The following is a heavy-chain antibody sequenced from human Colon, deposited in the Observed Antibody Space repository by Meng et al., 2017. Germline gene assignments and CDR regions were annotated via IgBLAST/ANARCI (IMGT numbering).Heavy chain of an antibody. CDR1: GFTFSTYW. CDR3: ARGTQWLVY. CDR2: INGDGSTT. D-gene: IGHD6-19*01. J-gene: IGHJ4*02. V-gene: IGHV3-74*01. Sequence: GESLKISCAASGFTFSTYWMHWVRQAPGKGLGWVSRINGDGSTTNYADFVKGRFTISRDNAKNTLYLQMNSLRGEDTAVYFCARGTQWLVYWGQGTLVTVSS.